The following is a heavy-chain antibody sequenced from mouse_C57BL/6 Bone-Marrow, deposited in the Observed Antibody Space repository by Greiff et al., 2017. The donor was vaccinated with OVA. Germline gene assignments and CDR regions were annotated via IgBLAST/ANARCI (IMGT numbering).Heavy chain of an antibody. Sequence: EVQGVESGAELVRPGASVKLSCTASGFNIKDDYMHWVKQRPEQGLEWIGWIDPENGDAEYASKFQGKATITADTSSNTAYLQLSSLTSEDTAVYYCTTEYYYGSSYVFDYWGQGTTLTVSS. V-gene: IGHV14-4*01. CDR1: GFNIKDDY. D-gene: IGHD1-1*01. CDR2: IDPENGDA. CDR3: TTEYYYGSSYVFDY. J-gene: IGHJ2*01.